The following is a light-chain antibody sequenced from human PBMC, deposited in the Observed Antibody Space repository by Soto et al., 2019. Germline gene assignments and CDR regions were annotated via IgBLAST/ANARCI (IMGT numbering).Light chain of an antibody. J-gene: IGKJ3*01. V-gene: IGKV3-20*01. Sequence: EFVMTQSPATLSVSPGEGATLSCRASQSVTSNYLAWYQQKPGKAPRLLIHGISNRATGVPDRFSGSGSATDFTLTISRLEPEDFAVYYCQRYNNWPSFGPGTKVDIK. CDR3: QRYNNWPS. CDR2: GIS. CDR1: QSVTSNY.